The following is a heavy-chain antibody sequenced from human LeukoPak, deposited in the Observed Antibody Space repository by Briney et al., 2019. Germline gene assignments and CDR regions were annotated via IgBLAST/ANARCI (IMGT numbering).Heavy chain of an antibody. CDR3: AKDTSAWWYHRAYMDV. D-gene: IGHD2-15*01. V-gene: IGHV3-23*01. Sequence: GGSLRLFCAASGFTFSNYAMSWVRQAPGRGLEWVSAISGRGDETYHADSVKGRFTISRDNSRNTLSLQVNSMRAEDTAVYYCAKDTSAWWYHRAYMDVWGKGTTVTVSS. CDR1: GFTFSNYA. J-gene: IGHJ6*03. CDR2: ISGRGDET.